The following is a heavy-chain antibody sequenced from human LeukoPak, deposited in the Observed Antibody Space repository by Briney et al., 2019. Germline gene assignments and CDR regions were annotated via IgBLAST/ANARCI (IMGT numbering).Heavy chain of an antibody. CDR3: ARDSSVSGIS. CDR2: ISYDGSNK. J-gene: IGHJ5*02. V-gene: IGHV3-30*03. D-gene: IGHD6-19*01. Sequence: GRSLRLSCAASGFTFSSYGMHWVRQAPGKGLEWVAVISYDGSNKYYADSVKGLFTISRDNAKNLLYLQMSSLRAEDTAVYYCARDSSVSGISWGQGTLVTVSS. CDR1: GFTFSSYG.